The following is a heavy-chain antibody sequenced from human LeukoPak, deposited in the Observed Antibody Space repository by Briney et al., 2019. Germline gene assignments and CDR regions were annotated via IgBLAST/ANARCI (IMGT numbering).Heavy chain of an antibody. CDR3: ARGPGYGKHYYYYGMDV. V-gene: IGHV3-23*01. D-gene: IGHD5-12*01. Sequence: GGSLRLSCAASGSTLSNNVMSWVRQAPGKGLEWVSGISGSGDTTYYADSVKGRFTVPRDNSKNTLYPQMNSLRAEDTAVYYCARGPGYGKHYYYYGMDVWGQGTTVTVSS. J-gene: IGHJ6*02. CDR2: ISGSGDTT. CDR1: GSTLSNNV.